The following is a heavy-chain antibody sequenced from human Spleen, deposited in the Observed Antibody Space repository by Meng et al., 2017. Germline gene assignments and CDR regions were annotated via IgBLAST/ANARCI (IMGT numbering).Heavy chain of an antibody. D-gene: IGHD4-17*01. Sequence: HVLLVEYGGGLVKPGGSLRLSCAAFGFTFRAYYMSWIRQAPGKGLEWVSYSSSGSTIYYADSVKGRFTISRDNAKNSLYLQMNSLRAEDTAVYYCARSDYGDYGPLGTWGQGTLVTVSS. CDR3: ARSDYGDYGPLGT. CDR1: GFTFRAYY. CDR2: SSSGSTI. V-gene: IGHV3-11*04. J-gene: IGHJ5*02.